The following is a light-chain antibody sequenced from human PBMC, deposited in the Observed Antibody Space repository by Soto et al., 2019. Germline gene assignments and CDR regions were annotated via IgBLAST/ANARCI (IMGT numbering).Light chain of an antibody. CDR2: AAS. J-gene: IGKJ2*01. V-gene: IGKV1-39*01. Sequence: DIQMTQSPSSLSASVADRVTITCRAGQTISSYLNWYQQKPGKAPKLLIYAASSLKSGVPSRFSGSGSGTDFTLTISSLQPEYGATYYCQQSYSSPYTFGQGTRWEIK. CDR3: QQSYSSPYT. CDR1: QTISSY.